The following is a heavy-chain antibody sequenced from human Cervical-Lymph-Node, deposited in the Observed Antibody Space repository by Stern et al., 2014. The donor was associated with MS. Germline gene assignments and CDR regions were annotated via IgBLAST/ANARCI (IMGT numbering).Heavy chain of an antibody. V-gene: IGHV4-59*01. Sequence: VQLEESGPGLVKPSETLSLTCTVSGDSINYYYWGWIRQPPGKVLEWIGYIFYRGSTTYNPSLKSRVTISVDTSKNQFSLSLSSVTAADTAVYYCARVLRRRVIGAPGAGYYFDYWGQGTLVTVPS. D-gene: IGHD6-13*01. J-gene: IGHJ4*02. CDR3: ARVLRRRVIGAPGAGYYFDY. CDR1: GDSINYYY. CDR2: IFYRGST.